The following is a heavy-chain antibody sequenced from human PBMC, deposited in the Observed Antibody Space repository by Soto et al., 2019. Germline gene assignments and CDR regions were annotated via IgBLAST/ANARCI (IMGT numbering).Heavy chain of an antibody. CDR2: IYYSGST. V-gene: IGHV4-59*01. Sequence: SETLSLTCTVSGGSISSYYWSWIRQPPGKGLEWIGYIYYSGSTNYNPSLKSRVTISVDTSKNQFSLKLSSVTAADTAVYYCARRGDGYNYYYGMDVWGQGTTVTVSS. CDR1: GGSISSYY. D-gene: IGHD3-10*01. J-gene: IGHJ6*02. CDR3: ARRGDGYNYYYGMDV.